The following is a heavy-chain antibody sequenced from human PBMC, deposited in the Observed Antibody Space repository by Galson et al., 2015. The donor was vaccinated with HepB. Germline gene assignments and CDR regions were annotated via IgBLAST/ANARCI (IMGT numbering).Heavy chain of an antibody. CDR2: IIPIFGTA. Sequence: SVKVSCKASGGTFSSYAISWVRQAPGQGLEWMGGIIPIFGTANYAQKFQGRVTITADESTSTAYMELSSLRSEDTAVYYCAREDIVVVPAAEYYYYYYGMDVWGQGTTVTVSS. CDR3: AREDIVVVPAAEYYYYYYGMDV. V-gene: IGHV1-69*13. D-gene: IGHD2-2*01. CDR1: GGTFSSYA. J-gene: IGHJ6*02.